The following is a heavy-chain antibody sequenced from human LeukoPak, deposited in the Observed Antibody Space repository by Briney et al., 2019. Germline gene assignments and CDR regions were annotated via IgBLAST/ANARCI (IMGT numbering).Heavy chain of an antibody. CDR1: GGSITSRSNY. V-gene: IGHV4-39*07. CDR2: INYSGST. Sequence: SETLSLTCTVSGGSITSRSNYWGWIRQPPGKGLEWIGSINYSGSTYYNPSLKSRVTISVDTSKKQFSLKLSSVTAADTAVYYCARSKDILTGYCFDYWGQGTLVTVSS. J-gene: IGHJ4*02. D-gene: IGHD3-9*01. CDR3: ARSKDILTGYCFDY.